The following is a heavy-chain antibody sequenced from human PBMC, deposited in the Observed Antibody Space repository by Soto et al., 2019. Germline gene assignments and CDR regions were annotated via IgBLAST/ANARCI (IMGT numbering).Heavy chain of an antibody. D-gene: IGHD3-3*01. V-gene: IGHV1-2*04. Sequence: GASVKVSRKASGYTFTGYYIHLVRPAPGQGLERMGWINPNSGGTNYAQKFQGWVTMTRDTSISTAYMELSRLRSDDTAVYYCARGDSIGGALDVWGKGTTVTVSS. CDR1: GYTFTGYY. CDR3: ARGDSIGGALDV. CDR2: INPNSGGT. J-gene: IGHJ6*04.